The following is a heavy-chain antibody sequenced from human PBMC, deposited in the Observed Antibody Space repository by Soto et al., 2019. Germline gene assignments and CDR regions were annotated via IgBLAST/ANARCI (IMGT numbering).Heavy chain of an antibody. CDR1: GYTLTELS. V-gene: IGHV1-24*01. Sequence: ASVKVSCKVSGYTLTELSMHWVRQAPGKGLEWMGGFDPEDGETIYAQKFQGRVTMTEDTSTDTAYMELSSLRSEDTAVYYCATVEQSITGTTPPFDYWGQGTLVTVSS. CDR3: ATVEQSITGTTPPFDY. CDR2: FDPEDGET. D-gene: IGHD1-20*01. J-gene: IGHJ4*02.